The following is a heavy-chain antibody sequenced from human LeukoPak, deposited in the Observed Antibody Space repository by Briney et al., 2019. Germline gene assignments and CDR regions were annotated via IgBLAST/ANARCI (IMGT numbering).Heavy chain of an antibody. CDR3: ARDQEAFDY. J-gene: IGHJ4*02. V-gene: IGHV1-46*01. CDR1: GYSFTSNY. CDR2: IYPRDGST. Sequence: ASVKVSCKASGYSFTSNYIHWVRQAPGQGLEWMGMIYPRDGSTSYAQKFQGRVTVTRDTSTSTAHMELSGLRSEDTVVYYCARDQEAFDYWGQGTLVTVSS.